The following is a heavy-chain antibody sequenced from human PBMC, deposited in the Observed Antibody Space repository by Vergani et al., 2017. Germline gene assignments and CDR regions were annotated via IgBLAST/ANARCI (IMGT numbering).Heavy chain of an antibody. D-gene: IGHD1-1*01. CDR3: AGGPNEFDP. CDR1: GGSISSYY. V-gene: IGHV4-59*01. CDR2: IYYSGST. Sequence: QVQLQESGPGLVKPSETLSLTCTVSGGSISSYYWSWIRQPPGKGLEWIGYIYYSGSTNYNPSLKSRVTISVDTSKNQFSLKLGSVTAADTAVYYCAGGPNEFDPWGQGTLVTVSS. J-gene: IGHJ5*02.